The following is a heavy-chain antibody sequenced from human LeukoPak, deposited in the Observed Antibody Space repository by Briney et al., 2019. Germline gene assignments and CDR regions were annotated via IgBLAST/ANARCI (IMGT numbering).Heavy chain of an antibody. CDR3: ARDRVGRIVVVPAAKGYNWFDP. CDR2: INPNSGGT. CDR1: GYTFTGYY. D-gene: IGHD2-2*01. Sequence: GASVKVSCKASGYTFTGYYMHWVRQAPGQGLEWMGWINPNSGGTNYAQKFQGRVTMTRDTSISAAYMELSRLRSDDTAVYYCARDRVGRIVVVPAAKGYNWFDPWGQGTLVTVSS. V-gene: IGHV1-2*02. J-gene: IGHJ5*02.